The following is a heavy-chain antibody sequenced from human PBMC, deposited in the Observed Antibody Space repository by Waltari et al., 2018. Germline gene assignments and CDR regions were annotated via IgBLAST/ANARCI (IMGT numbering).Heavy chain of an antibody. Sequence: EVQLVQSGAEVKKPGATVKISCKVSGYTFTDYYMHWVQQAPGKGLEWMGLVDPEDGETIYAEKFQGRVTITADTSTDTAYMELSSLRSEDTAVYYCATPHPSRFLEWSRTSFDYWGQGTLVTVSS. J-gene: IGHJ4*02. V-gene: IGHV1-69-2*01. CDR1: GYTFTDYY. CDR3: ATPHPSRFLEWSRTSFDY. D-gene: IGHD3-3*01. CDR2: VDPEDGET.